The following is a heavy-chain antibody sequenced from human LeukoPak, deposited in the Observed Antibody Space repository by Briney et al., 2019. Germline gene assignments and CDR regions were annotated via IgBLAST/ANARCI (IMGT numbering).Heavy chain of an antibody. J-gene: IGHJ4*02. CDR3: ARDRMNAYDY. Sequence: GGSLRLSCAASGFTFSSYSMNWVRQAPGKGLEWVSSISSSSSYIYYADSVKGRFAISRDNAKNSLYLQMNSLRAEDTAVYYCARDRMNAYDYWGQGTLVTVSS. V-gene: IGHV3-21*01. D-gene: IGHD3-16*01. CDR1: GFTFSSYS. CDR2: ISSSSSYI.